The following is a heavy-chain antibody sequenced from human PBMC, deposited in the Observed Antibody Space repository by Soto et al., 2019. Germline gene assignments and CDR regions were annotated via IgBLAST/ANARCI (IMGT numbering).Heavy chain of an antibody. CDR2: IIPILGIA. V-gene: IGHV1-69*02. J-gene: IGHJ6*03. CDR3: ARQSPERDYYYMDV. D-gene: IGHD1-1*01. CDR1: GGTFSRYT. Sequence: SVKVSCKASGGTFSRYTVIWVRQAPGQGLEWMGRIIPILGIANYAQKFQGRVTITADKSTSTAYMELSSLRSEDTAVYYCARQSPERDYYYMDVWGKGTTVTVSS.